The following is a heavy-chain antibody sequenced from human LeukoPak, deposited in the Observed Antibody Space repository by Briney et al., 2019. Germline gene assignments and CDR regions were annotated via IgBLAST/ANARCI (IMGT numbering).Heavy chain of an antibody. V-gene: IGHV4-39*02. D-gene: IGHD3-22*01. CDR1: GGSISSSSYY. CDR3: AKEEAVDRYYDSSGYFDY. Sequence: SETLSLTCTVSGGSISSSSYYWGWIRQPPGKGLEWIGSIYYSGSTYYNPSLKSRVTISVDTSKNQFSLKLSSVTAADTAVYYCAKEEAVDRYYDSSGYFDYWGQGTLVTVSS. J-gene: IGHJ4*02. CDR2: IYYSGST.